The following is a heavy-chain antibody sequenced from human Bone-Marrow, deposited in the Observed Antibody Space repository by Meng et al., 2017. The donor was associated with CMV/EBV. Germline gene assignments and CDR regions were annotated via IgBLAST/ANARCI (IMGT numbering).Heavy chain of an antibody. CDR2: IYYSGST. Sequence: SQTLSLTCTGSGGSISSSSYYWGWIRQPPGKGREWIGSIYYSGSTYYNPSLKSRVTISVDTSKNQFSLKLSSVTAADTAVYYCARHGGDFWTRFDPWGQGTLVTVSS. J-gene: IGHJ5*02. D-gene: IGHD3-3*01. CDR3: ARHGGDFWTRFDP. CDR1: GGSISSSSYY. V-gene: IGHV4-39*01.